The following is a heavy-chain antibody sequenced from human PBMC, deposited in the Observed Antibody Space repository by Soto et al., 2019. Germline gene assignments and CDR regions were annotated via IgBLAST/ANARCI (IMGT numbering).Heavy chain of an antibody. J-gene: IGHJ6*02. CDR3: ASSLGYCSGGGCYGTRYYYYGMDV. CDR1: GGTFSSYA. D-gene: IGHD2-15*01. Sequence: SVKVSCKASGGTFSSYAISWVRQAPGQGLEWMGGIIPIFGTANYAQKFQGRVTITADESTSTAYMELSSLRSEDTAVYYCASSLGYCSGGGCYGTRYYYYGMDVWGQGTTVTVSS. CDR2: IIPIFGTA. V-gene: IGHV1-69*13.